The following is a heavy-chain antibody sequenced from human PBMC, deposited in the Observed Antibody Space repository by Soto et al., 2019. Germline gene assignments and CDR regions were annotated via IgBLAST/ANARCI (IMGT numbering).Heavy chain of an antibody. D-gene: IGHD1-1*01. CDR2: IYWDDDK. V-gene: IGHV2-5*02. CDR1: GFSLTTSGVG. J-gene: IGHJ6*02. CDR3: ARWRGHYFYGMDV. Sequence: QITLKESGPTMVKPTQTLTLTCTFSGFSLTTSGVGVGWIRQPPGKALEWLALIYWDDDKRYRPSLESRLIXTXDXXKNQVVLTMTNMDPVDTATYYCARWRGHYFYGMDVWGQGTTVTVSS.